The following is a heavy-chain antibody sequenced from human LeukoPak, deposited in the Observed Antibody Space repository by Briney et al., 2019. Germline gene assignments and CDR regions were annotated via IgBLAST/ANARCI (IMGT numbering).Heavy chain of an antibody. V-gene: IGHV1-8*01. CDR1: GYSFSTYD. D-gene: IGHD3-10*01. CDR2: MNPNSGRT. CDR3: TRGASEYGEDMDV. J-gene: IGHJ6*02. Sequence: ASVKVSCKASGYSFSTYDINWVRQAPGQGLEWMGLMNPNSGRTDYAQKFQGRVTMTRDTSISTAYMELSSLRSEDTAVYFCTRGASEYGEDMDVWGQGTTVIVSS.